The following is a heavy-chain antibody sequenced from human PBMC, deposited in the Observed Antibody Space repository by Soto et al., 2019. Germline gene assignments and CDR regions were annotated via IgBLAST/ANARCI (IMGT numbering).Heavy chain of an antibody. Sequence: ASVKVSCKVSGYTLTELSMHWVRQAPGKGLEWMGGFDPEDGETIYAQKFQGRVTMTEDTSTDTAYMELSSLRSEDTAVYYCATGSGAEKQLVPERGSGYYYYYMDVWGKGTTVTVSS. CDR3: ATGSGAEKQLVPERGSGYYYYYMDV. V-gene: IGHV1-24*01. CDR2: FDPEDGET. D-gene: IGHD6-13*01. J-gene: IGHJ6*03. CDR1: GYTLTELS.